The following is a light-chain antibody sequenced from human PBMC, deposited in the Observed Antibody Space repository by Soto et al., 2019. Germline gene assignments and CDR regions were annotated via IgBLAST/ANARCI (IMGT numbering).Light chain of an antibody. J-gene: IGKJ5*01. Sequence: EIVLTQSPGALSLSPGERATLSCWASESVSDYLAWYQQKPGLAPRLLIHGATKRTSGTPDRLSGTGSGTAFTLAISRLEPEDFAVYYCQQYVTSPAITFGQGTRLEIK. CDR2: GAT. CDR3: QQYVTSPAIT. V-gene: IGKV3-20*01. CDR1: ESVSDY.